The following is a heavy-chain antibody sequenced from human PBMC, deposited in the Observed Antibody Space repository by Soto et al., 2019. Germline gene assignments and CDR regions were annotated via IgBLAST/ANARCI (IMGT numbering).Heavy chain of an antibody. CDR2: IIPIFGTA. CDR3: AKDYYDSSGYYYYFDY. D-gene: IGHD3-22*01. V-gene: IGHV1-69*13. CDR1: GGTFSSYA. Sequence: SVKVSCKASGGTFSSYAISWVRQAPGQGLEWMGGIIPIFGTANYAQKFQGRVTITADESTSTAYMELSSLRSEDTAVYYCAKDYYDSSGYYYYFDYWGQGTLVTVSS. J-gene: IGHJ4*02.